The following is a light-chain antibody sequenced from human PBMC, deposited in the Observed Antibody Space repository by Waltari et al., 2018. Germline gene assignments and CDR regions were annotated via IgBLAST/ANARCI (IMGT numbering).Light chain of an antibody. CDR3: STWDDSVTGWL. J-gene: IGLJ3*02. CDR1: SPNIGNNY. CDR2: KNN. V-gene: IGLV1-47*01. Sequence: QSILTQPPSASGTPGQRVTISCSGASPNIGNNYVYCYRQLPGTAPKLLLYKNNQRPSGVPDRFSGSKSGTSASLAISGLRAEDESDYFCSTWDDSVTGWLFGGGTKLTVL.